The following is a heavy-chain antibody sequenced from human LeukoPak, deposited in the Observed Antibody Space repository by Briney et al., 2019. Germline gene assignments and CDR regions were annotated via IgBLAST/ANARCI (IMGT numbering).Heavy chain of an antibody. J-gene: IGHJ3*02. Sequence: GGSLRLSCAASGFTFSNYAMSWVRQAPGKGLKWVATVNDNGAATYYADSVKGRFTISRDNSYNTVSLQMNSLRAGDTAVYYCARENKDHDAFDIWGQGTMVTVSS. CDR1: GFTFSNYA. D-gene: IGHD2/OR15-2a*01. CDR2: VNDNGAAT. CDR3: ARENKDHDAFDI. V-gene: IGHV3-23*01.